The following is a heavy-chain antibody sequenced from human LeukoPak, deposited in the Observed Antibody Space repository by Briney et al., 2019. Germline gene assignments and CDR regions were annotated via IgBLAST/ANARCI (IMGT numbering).Heavy chain of an antibody. CDR3: ARGRDVVGYCSSTSCYLVC. CDR1: GFTVSSNY. J-gene: IGHJ4*02. Sequence: PGGSLRLSCAASGFTVSSNYMSWVRQAPGKGLEWVSVIYSGGSTYYADSVKGRFTISRDNSKNTLYLQMNSLRAEDTAVYYCARGRDVVGYCSSTSCYLVCWGQGTLVTVSS. D-gene: IGHD2-2*01. CDR2: IYSGGST. V-gene: IGHV3-53*01.